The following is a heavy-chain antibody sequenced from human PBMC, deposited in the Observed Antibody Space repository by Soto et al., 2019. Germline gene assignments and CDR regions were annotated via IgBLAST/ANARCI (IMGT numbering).Heavy chain of an antibody. CDR1: GGSINTNNYY. J-gene: IGHJ5*02. D-gene: IGHD6-6*01. V-gene: IGHV4-39*01. CDR2: VFYNGTT. Sequence: SETLSLTCTVSGGSINTNNYYWGWVRQPPGKGLEWIGSVFYNGTTYYSPSLKSRVTISLATSRTQFSLRLKSVTAADTAVYYCARLVVVSPVANAWGQGTLVTVSS. CDR3: ARLVVVSPVANA.